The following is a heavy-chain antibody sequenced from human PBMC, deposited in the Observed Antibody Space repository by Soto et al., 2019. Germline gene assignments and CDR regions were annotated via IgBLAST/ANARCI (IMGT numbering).Heavy chain of an antibody. D-gene: IGHD2-2*02. V-gene: IGHV4-34*01. CDR3: ARVGYCSSTSCHTYFDY. J-gene: IGHJ4*02. Sequence: PSETLSLTCAVYGGSFSGYYWSWIRQPPGKGLEWIGEINHSGSTNYNPSLKSRVTISVDTSKNQFSLKLSSVTAADTAVYYCARVGYCSSTSCHTYFDYWGQGTLVTVSS. CDR2: INHSGST. CDR1: GGSFSGYY.